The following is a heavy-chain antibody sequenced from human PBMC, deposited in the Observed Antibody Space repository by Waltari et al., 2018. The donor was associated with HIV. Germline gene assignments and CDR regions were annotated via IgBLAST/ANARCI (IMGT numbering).Heavy chain of an antibody. CDR3: ARVLMGADNSFDF. Sequence: EVQLVQSGPEVKKPGESAKVSCRISGYNFGSYWIGWVRQMSGKGLEWMGIICPGDSETRYNPSFQGKVTIAADTSINTAYLQWHRLQASDTAVYYCARVLMGADNSFDFWGQGTMVTVSS. CDR1: GYNFGSYW. V-gene: IGHV5-51*01. CDR2: ICPGDSET. J-gene: IGHJ3*01.